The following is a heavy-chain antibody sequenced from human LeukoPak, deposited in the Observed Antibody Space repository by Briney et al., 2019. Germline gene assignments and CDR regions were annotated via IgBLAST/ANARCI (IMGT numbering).Heavy chain of an antibody. CDR3: ARHREGWLRSSPGHYYYYGMDV. Sequence: LGESLKISCKGSGYSFTSYWIGWVRQMPGKGLEWMGIIYPGDSDTRYSPSFQGQVTISADKSISTAYLQWSSLKASDTAMYYCARHREGWLRSSPGHYYYYGMDVWGQGTTVTVSS. D-gene: IGHD5-12*01. CDR2: IYPGDSDT. CDR1: GYSFTSYW. V-gene: IGHV5-51*01. J-gene: IGHJ6*02.